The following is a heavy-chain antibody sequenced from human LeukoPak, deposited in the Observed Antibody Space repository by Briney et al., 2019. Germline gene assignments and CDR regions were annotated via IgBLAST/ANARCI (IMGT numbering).Heavy chain of an antibody. CDR3: ARVTYGVRGVTRPNNWFDP. J-gene: IGHJ5*02. CDR2: IYYSGST. CDR1: GGSISSGGYY. Sequence: SETLSLTCTVSGGSISSGGYYWSWIRQHPGKGLEWIGYIYYSGSTYYNLSLKSRVTISVDTSKNQFSLKLSSVTAADTAVYYCARVTYGVRGVTRPNNWFDPWGQGTLVTVSS. D-gene: IGHD3-10*01. V-gene: IGHV4-31*03.